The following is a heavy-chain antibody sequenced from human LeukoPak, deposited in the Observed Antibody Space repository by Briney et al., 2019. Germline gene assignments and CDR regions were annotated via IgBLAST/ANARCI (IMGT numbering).Heavy chain of an antibody. CDR1: GGSISSSSYY. V-gene: IGHV4-39*01. J-gene: IGHJ4*02. CDR3: ARLGYSGYDPFDC. CDR2: VYYSGST. Sequence: PSETLSLTCTVSGGSISSSSYYWGWIRQPPGKGLEWIGSVYYSGSTYYNPSLKSRVTISVDTSKNPFSLKLSSVTASDTAVYYCARLGYSGYDPFDCWGQGTLVTVSS. D-gene: IGHD5-12*01.